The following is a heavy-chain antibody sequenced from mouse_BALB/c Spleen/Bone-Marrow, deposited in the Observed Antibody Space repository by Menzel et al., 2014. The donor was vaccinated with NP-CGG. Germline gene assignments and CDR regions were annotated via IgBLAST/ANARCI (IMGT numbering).Heavy chain of an antibody. CDR3: ARRPMIYYYALDY. D-gene: IGHD2-4*01. CDR1: GFNIKDTY. Sequence: VQLKQSGAELVKPGASVKLSCTASGFNIKDTYMHWVKQRPEQGLEWIGRIDPATGNTKYDPKFQGKATITADTSSNTAYLQLSSLTSEDTAVYYCARRPMIYYYALDYWGQGTSVTVSS. CDR2: IDPATGNT. V-gene: IGHV14-3*02. J-gene: IGHJ4*01.